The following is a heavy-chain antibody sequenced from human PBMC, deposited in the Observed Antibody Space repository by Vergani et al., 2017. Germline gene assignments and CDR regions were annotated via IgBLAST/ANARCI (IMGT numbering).Heavy chain of an antibody. CDR3: AKDGTDYYYYGMDV. CDR1: GFTFSSYG. D-gene: IGHD1-26*01. V-gene: IGHV3-30*18. Sequence: QVQLVESGGGVVQPGRSLRLSCAASGFTFSSYGMHWVRQAPGKGLEWVAVISYDGSNKYYADSVKGRFTISRDNSKNTLYLQMSSLRAEDTAVYYCAKDGTDYYYYGMDVWGQGTTVTVSS. J-gene: IGHJ6*02. CDR2: ISYDGSNK.